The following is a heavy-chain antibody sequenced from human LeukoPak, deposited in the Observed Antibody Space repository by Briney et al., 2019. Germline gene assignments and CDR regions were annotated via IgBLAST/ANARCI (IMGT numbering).Heavy chain of an antibody. J-gene: IGHJ4*02. Sequence: ASVKVSCKASGYTFSDYYMHWVRQAPGQGLEWMGWINPDSGGTKYAQKFQGRATMTRDTSISTAYMELSRLTSDDTAVYYCARERGSGYRLLYWGQGTLVTVPS. D-gene: IGHD5-12*01. CDR1: GYTFSDYY. CDR3: ARERGSGYRLLY. V-gene: IGHV1-2*02. CDR2: INPDSGGT.